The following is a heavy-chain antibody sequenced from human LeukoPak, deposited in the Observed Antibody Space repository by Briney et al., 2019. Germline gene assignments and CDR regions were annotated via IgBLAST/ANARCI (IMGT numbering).Heavy chain of an antibody. CDR1: GYTFTSYG. CDR2: ISAYNGNT. Sequence: GASVKVSCKASGYTFTSYGISWVRQAPGQGLEWMGWISAYNGNTNYAQKLQGRVTMTTDTSTSTAYMELRSLRSDDTAVYYCARDITGTTWYYYYMDVWGKGTTVTVSS. V-gene: IGHV1-18*01. CDR3: ARDITGTTWYYYYMDV. D-gene: IGHD1-7*01. J-gene: IGHJ6*03.